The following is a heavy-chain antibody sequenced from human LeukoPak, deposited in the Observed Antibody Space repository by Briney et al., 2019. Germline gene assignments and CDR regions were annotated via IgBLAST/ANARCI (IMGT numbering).Heavy chain of an antibody. J-gene: IGHJ4*02. V-gene: IGHV1-69*06. CDR1: GGTLSSYA. D-gene: IGHD2-2*01. CDR3: ARGLGYCSSTSCRTFDY. Sequence: ASVKVSCKASGGTLSSYAISWVRQAPGQGLEWMGGIIPIFGTANYAQKFQGRVTITADKSTSTAYMELSSLRSEDTAVYYCARGLGYCSSTSCRTFDYWGQGTLVTVSS. CDR2: IIPIFGTA.